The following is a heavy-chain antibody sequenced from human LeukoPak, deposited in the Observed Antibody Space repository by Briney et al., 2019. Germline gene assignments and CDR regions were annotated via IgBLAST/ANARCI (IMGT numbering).Heavy chain of an antibody. CDR1: GFPFSDFY. J-gene: IGHJ4*02. CDR2: IGSSATTI. Sequence: PGGSLRLSCATSGFPFSDFYMSWIRQAPGKGLEWVSYIGSSATTIYYADSVEGRFTISRDNAKNSLHLQMNNLRAEDTAMYYCTRDRWGKYYFDYWGQGTLVTVSS. V-gene: IGHV3-11*01. CDR3: TRDRWGKYYFDY. D-gene: IGHD7-27*01.